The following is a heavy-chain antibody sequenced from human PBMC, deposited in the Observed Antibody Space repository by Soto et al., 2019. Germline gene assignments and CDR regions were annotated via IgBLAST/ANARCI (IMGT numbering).Heavy chain of an antibody. V-gene: IGHV4-4*02. Sequence: PSETLSLTCAVSGGSISSTNWSSWVRQPPGKGLEWIGEIYHSGSTNYNPSLKKRVTISVDKSKNQFSLKLSSVTVADTAVYYCARLETAGILFDYWGQGTLVTVSS. CDR1: GGSISSTNW. J-gene: IGHJ4*02. D-gene: IGHD6-13*01. CDR3: ARLETAGILFDY. CDR2: IYHSGST.